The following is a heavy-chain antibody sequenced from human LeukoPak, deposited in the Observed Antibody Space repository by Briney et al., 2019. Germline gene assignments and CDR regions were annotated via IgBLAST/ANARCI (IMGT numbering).Heavy chain of an antibody. CDR2: IYYSGIT. J-gene: IGHJ4*02. Sequence: GSLRLSCAASGFTFSTHDVNWVRQAPGKGLEWIGSIYYSGITYYNPSLRSRVTISVDTSKNQFSLKLSSVTATDTAVYYCHFKYCSSSTCFYYFDYWGQGTLVTVSS. CDR1: GFTFSTHD. CDR3: HFKYCSSSTCFYYFDY. V-gene: IGHV4-59*05. D-gene: IGHD2-2*01.